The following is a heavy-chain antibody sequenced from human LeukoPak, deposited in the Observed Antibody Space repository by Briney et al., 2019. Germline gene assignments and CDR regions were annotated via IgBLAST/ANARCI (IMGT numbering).Heavy chain of an antibody. J-gene: IGHJ6*02. D-gene: IGHD2-2*01. V-gene: IGHV3-66*01. Sequence: GGSLRLSCAASGFTVSSNYMSCVRQAPGKGLEWVSVIYSGGSTYYADSVKGRFTISRDNSKNTLYLQMNSLRAEDTAVYYCARDQYCSSTSCYGYYYGMDVWGQGTTVTVSS. CDR1: GFTVSSNY. CDR3: ARDQYCSSTSCYGYYYGMDV. CDR2: IYSGGST.